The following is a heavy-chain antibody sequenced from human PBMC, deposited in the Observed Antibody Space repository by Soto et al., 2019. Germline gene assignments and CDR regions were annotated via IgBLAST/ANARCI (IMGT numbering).Heavy chain of an antibody. V-gene: IGHV3-30*18. Sequence: QVQLVESGGGVVQPGRSLRLSCAASGFTFSSYGMHWVRQAPGKGLEWVAVISYDGSNEYYADSVKGRFTISRDNSKNTLYLQMNSLRAEDTAVYYCAKEDFSIRGRGDAFDIWGQGTMVTVSS. CDR1: GFTFSSYG. J-gene: IGHJ3*02. CDR2: ISYDGSNE. D-gene: IGHD1-26*01. CDR3: AKEDFSIRGRGDAFDI.